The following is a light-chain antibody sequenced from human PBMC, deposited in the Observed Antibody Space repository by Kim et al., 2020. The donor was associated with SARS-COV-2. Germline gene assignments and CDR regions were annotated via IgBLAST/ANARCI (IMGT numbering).Light chain of an antibody. V-gene: IGLV3-1*01. CDR3: QAWDSSAVV. CDR2: QDS. Sequence: SVSPGQTGSITCSGDKLGDKYACWYQQKPGQSPVLVIYQDSKRPAGIPERFSGSNSGNTATLTISGTQAMDEADYYCQAWDSSAVVFGGGTQLTV. CDR1: KLGDKY. J-gene: IGLJ2*01.